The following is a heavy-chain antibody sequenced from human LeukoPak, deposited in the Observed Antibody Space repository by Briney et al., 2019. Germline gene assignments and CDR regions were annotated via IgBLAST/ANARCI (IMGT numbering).Heavy chain of an antibody. D-gene: IGHD3-9*01. CDR2: IYYSGST. V-gene: IGHV4-39*01. CDR3: ARVRYFDWLLDY. CDR1: GGSISSSSYY. Sequence: SETLSLTCTVSGGSISSSSYYWGWIRQPPGKGLEWIGSIYYSGSTYYNPSLKSRVTISVDTSKNQFSLKLSSVTAADTAVYYCARVRYFDWLLDYWGQGTLVTVSS. J-gene: IGHJ4*02.